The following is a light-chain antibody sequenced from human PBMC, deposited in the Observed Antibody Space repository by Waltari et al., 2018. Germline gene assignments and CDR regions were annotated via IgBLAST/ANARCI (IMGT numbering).Light chain of an antibody. Sequence: QDVVTQEPSFSVSPGGTVTLTCALTSGSVTADHYPIWYQQTPGQPPRTLIYTTNTRSSGVPERFSGSSLGNKAALTITGAQANDESDYYCMLYMGSGIYAFGGGTKLTVL. CDR2: TTN. CDR1: SGSVTADHY. CDR3: MLYMGSGIYA. J-gene: IGLJ2*01. V-gene: IGLV8-61*01.